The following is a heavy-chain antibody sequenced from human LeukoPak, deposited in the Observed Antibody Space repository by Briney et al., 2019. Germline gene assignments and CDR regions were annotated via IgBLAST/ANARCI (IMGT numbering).Heavy chain of an antibody. Sequence: SVKVPCKASGGTFSSYAISWVRQAPGQGLEWMGGIIPIFGTANYAQKFQGRVTITADESTSTAYMELSSLRSEDTAVYYCARPDRAGSGSPHYWGQGTLVTVSS. V-gene: IGHV1-69*13. CDR3: ARPDRAGSGSPHY. D-gene: IGHD3-10*01. CDR1: GGTFSSYA. J-gene: IGHJ4*02. CDR2: IIPIFGTA.